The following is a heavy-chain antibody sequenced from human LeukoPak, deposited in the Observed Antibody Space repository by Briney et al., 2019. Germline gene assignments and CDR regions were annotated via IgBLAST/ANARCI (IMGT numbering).Heavy chain of an antibody. D-gene: IGHD2-15*01. Sequence: GESLQISCQGSGYSFTSYWIGWVRPLPGKGLEWMGIIYPGDSDTRYSPSFQGQVTISADKSISTAYLQWSSLKASDTAMYYCARYCSGGSCYFPFDYWGQGTLVTVSS. V-gene: IGHV5-51*01. CDR1: GYSFTSYW. J-gene: IGHJ4*02. CDR3: ARYCSGGSCYFPFDY. CDR2: IYPGDSDT.